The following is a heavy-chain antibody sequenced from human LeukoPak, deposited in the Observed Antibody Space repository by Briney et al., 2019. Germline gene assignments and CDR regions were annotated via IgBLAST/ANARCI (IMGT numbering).Heavy chain of an antibody. CDR1: GGTFSSYA. J-gene: IGHJ5*02. D-gene: IGHD6-13*01. Sequence: SVKVSCKASGGTFSSYAISWVRQAPGQGLEWMGGIIPIFGTANYAQKFQGRVTVTADESTSTAYMELSSLRSEDTAVYYCARGSSSWYNWFDPWGQGTLVTVSS. CDR3: ARGSSSWYNWFDP. CDR2: IIPIFGTA. V-gene: IGHV1-69*01.